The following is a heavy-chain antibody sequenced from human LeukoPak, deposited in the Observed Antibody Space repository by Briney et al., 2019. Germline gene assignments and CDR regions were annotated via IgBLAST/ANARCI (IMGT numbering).Heavy chain of an antibody. V-gene: IGHV4-59*01. J-gene: IGHJ4*02. D-gene: IGHD2-21*01. CDR1: GSSITGFH. CDR2: IQASGTT. Sequence: SETLSLTCSVSGSSITGFHWGWIRQPPGKGLEWIGYIQASGTTKHNPYLKSRVTISIDTSKAQFSLNVNSVSAAETAMYYCARLDSCGADSCIDSWGQGNLVIVSS. CDR3: ARLDSCGADSCIDS.